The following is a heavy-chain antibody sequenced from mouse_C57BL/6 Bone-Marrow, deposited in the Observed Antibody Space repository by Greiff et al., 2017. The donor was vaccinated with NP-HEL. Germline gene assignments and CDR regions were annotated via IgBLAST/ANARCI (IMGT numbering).Heavy chain of an antibody. Sequence: EVQLVESGGGLVQSGRSLRLSCATSGFTFSDFYLEWVRQAPGKGLEWIAASRNKANAYTTEYSASVKGRFIVSRDTSQSILYLQMNALRAEDTAIYYCARDAGGYDGCDYWGQGTTLTVSS. CDR1: GFTFSDFY. D-gene: IGHD2-2*01. CDR3: ARDAGGYDGCDY. CDR2: SRNKANAYTT. V-gene: IGHV7-1*01. J-gene: IGHJ2*01.